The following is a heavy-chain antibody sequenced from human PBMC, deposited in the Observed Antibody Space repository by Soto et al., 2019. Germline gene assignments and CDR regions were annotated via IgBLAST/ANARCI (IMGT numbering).Heavy chain of an antibody. D-gene: IGHD1-7*01. V-gene: IGHV4-31*03. CDR3: ARASHNWNYALDY. Sequence: SETLSLTCTVSGGSISRGGYYWSWIRQHPGKGLEWIGYIYYSGSTYYNPSLKSRVTISVDTSKNQFSLKLSSVTAADTAVYYCARASHNWNYALDYWGQGTLVTVSS. CDR2: IYYSGST. J-gene: IGHJ4*02. CDR1: GGSISRGGYY.